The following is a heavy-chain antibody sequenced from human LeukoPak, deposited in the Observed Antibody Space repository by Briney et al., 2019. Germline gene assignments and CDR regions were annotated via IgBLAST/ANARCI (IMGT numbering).Heavy chain of an antibody. D-gene: IGHD5-12*01. J-gene: IGHJ3*02. CDR2: INSNSGGT. V-gene: IGHV1-2*02. Sequence: ASVKVSRKASGYTFTGYYMHWVRQAPGQGLEWVAWINSNSGGTNYAQKFQGRVTMTRDTSISTAYMELSRLRSDDTAVYYCARVPGASIGDTRNAFDIWGQGTMVTVSS. CDR1: GYTFTGYY. CDR3: ARVPGASIGDTRNAFDI.